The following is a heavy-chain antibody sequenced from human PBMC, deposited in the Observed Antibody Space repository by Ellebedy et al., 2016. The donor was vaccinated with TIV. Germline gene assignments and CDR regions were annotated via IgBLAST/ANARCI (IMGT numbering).Heavy chain of an antibody. D-gene: IGHD6-13*01. Sequence: AASVKVSCKASGYTFTSYGISWVRQAPGQGLEWMGWISAYNGNTNYAQKLQGRVTMTTDTSTSTAYMELRSLRSDDTAVYYSAREDGIAAAGIYGMDVWGQGTTVTVSS. CDR2: ISAYNGNT. J-gene: IGHJ6*02. V-gene: IGHV1-18*04. CDR3: AREDGIAAAGIYGMDV. CDR1: GYTFTSYG.